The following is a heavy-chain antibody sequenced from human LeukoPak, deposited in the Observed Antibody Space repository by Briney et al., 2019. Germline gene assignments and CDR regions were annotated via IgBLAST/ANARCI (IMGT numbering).Heavy chain of an antibody. CDR1: GFTLSSYA. CDR2: ISYDGSNK. D-gene: IGHD5-24*01. CDR3: ARDSDGFDY. Sequence: GRSLTLSCAASGFTLSSYAMHWVRQAPGKGLEWVAVISYDGSNKYYADSVKGRFTISRDNSKNTLYLQMNSLRAEDTAVYYCARDSDGFDYWGQGTLVTVSS. J-gene: IGHJ4*02. V-gene: IGHV3-30*01.